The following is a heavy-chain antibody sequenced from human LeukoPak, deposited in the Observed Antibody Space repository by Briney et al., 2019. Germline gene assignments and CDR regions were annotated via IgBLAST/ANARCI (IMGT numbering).Heavy chain of an antibody. CDR1: GFTFSSYD. D-gene: IGHD4-17*01. J-gene: IGHJ4*02. Sequence: GGSLRLSCAASGFTFSSYDMSWVRQTPGKGLEWVSVISGSGVSTYYADSVKGRFTISRDYSKNTLYLQMSSLRAEDMAVYYCARAGSYGDYVNYWGQGTLVTVSS. CDR2: ISGSGVST. V-gene: IGHV3-23*01. CDR3: ARAGSYGDYVNY.